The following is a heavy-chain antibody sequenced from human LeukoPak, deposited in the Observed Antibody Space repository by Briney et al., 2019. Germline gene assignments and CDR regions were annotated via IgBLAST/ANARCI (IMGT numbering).Heavy chain of an antibody. Sequence: PGGSLRLSCAASGFTFSSYSMNWVRQAPGKGLEWVSYISSSGSTIYYADSVKGRFTISRDNAKNSLYLQMNSLRAEDTAVYYCARAPNYYDSSGYYAFDIWGQGTMVTVSS. D-gene: IGHD3-22*01. CDR3: ARAPNYYDSSGYYAFDI. CDR2: ISSSGSTI. V-gene: IGHV3-48*04. CDR1: GFTFSSYS. J-gene: IGHJ3*02.